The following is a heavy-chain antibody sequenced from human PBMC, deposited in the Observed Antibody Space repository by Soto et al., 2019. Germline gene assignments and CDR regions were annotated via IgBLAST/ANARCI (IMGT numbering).Heavy chain of an antibody. J-gene: IGHJ5*02. CDR1: GYSFTSYW. Sequence: PGESLKISCKGSGYSFTSYWIGWVRQMPGKGLEWMGIIYPGDSDTRYSPSFQGQVTISADKSISTAYMELSSLRSEDTAVYYCARGSIAAAGTYWFDPWGQGTLVTVSS. CDR2: IYPGDSDT. D-gene: IGHD6-13*01. V-gene: IGHV5-51*01. CDR3: ARGSIAAAGTYWFDP.